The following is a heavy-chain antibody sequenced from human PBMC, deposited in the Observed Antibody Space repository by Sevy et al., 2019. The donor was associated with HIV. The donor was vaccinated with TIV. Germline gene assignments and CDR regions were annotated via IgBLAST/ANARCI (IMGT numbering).Heavy chain of an antibody. CDR2: IGGSGGST. CDR1: GFTFSSYA. Sequence: GGSLRLSCVASGFTFSSYAMSWVRQAPGKGLEWVSAIGGSGGSTYYADSVKGRFTISRDNSKNTLYLQMNSLSAEDTAVYYCAKRPDFGVVIPTGVMDVWGQGTTVTVSS. V-gene: IGHV3-23*01. CDR3: AKRPDFGVVIPTGVMDV. D-gene: IGHD3-3*01. J-gene: IGHJ6*02.